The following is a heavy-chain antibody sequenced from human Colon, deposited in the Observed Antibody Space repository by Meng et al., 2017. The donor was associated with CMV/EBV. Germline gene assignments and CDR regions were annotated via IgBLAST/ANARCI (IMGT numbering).Heavy chain of an antibody. CDR2: IYYTGKT. J-gene: IGHJ4*02. CDR3: AREDYGVGSFDY. Sequence: SETLSLTCSVSGGSIRTHFWNWIRQAPGKRPEWIAYIYYTGKTNSNPSLKGRVSISLDTSKNQLSLNLDSVTAADTAVYYCAREDYGVGSFDYWGQGIMVTVSS. D-gene: IGHD4/OR15-4a*01. CDR1: GGSIRTHF. V-gene: IGHV4-59*11.